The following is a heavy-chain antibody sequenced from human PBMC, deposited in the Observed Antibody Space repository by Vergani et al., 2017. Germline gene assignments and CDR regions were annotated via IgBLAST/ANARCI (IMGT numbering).Heavy chain of an antibody. V-gene: IGHV3-53*01. CDR2: IYSGGST. J-gene: IGHJ4*02. D-gene: IGHD3-16*02. CDR3: ARLGGENYDYVWGSYRYEYYFDY. CDR1: GFTVSSNY. Sequence: EVQLVESGGGLIQPGGSLRLSCAASGFTVSSNYMSWVRQAPGKGLEWVSVIYSGGSTYYADSVKGRFTISRDNSKNTLYLQMNSLRAEDTAVYYCARLGGENYDYVWGSYRYEYYFDYWGQGTLVTVSS.